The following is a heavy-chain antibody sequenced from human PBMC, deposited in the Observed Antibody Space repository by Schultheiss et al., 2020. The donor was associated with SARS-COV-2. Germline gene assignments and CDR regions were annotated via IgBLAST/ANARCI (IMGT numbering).Heavy chain of an antibody. V-gene: IGHV3-33*01. CDR3: ARDGPIVVVPAAIESRGSHYYMDV. CDR2: IWYDGSNK. Sequence: GGSLRLSCAASGFTFSSYGMHWVRQAPGKGLEWVAVIWYDGSNKYYADSVKGRFTISRDNSKNTLYLQMNSLRAEDTAVYYCARDGPIVVVPAAIESRGSHYYMDVWGKGTTVTVSS. CDR1: GFTFSSYG. D-gene: IGHD2-2*02. J-gene: IGHJ6*03.